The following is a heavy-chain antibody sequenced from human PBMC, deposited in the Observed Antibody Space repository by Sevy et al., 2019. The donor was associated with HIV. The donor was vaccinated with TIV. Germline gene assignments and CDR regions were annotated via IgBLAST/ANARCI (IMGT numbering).Heavy chain of an antibody. CDR3: ARDRGYGDYEGEDYFDY. Sequence: GGSLRLSCAASGFTFSSYSMNWVRQAPGKGLEWVSSISSSSSYIYYADSVKGRFTISRDNAKNSLYLQMNSLRAEDTAVYYCARDRGYGDYEGEDYFDYWGQVTLVTVSS. D-gene: IGHD4-17*01. J-gene: IGHJ4*02. CDR2: ISSSSSYI. V-gene: IGHV3-21*01. CDR1: GFTFSSYS.